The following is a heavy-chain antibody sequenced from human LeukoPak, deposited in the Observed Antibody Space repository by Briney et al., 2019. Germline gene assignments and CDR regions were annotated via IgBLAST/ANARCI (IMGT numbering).Heavy chain of an antibody. CDR3: AREVGDSSGYYPYDMDV. D-gene: IGHD3-22*01. V-gene: IGHV4-61*01. CDR1: GGSVSSGSYY. CDR2: INHSGST. Sequence: SETLSLTCTVSGGSVSSGSYYWSWIRQPPGKGLEWIGEINHSGSTNYNPSLKSRVTISVDTSKNQFSLKLSSVTAADTAVYYCAREVGDSSGYYPYDMDVWGQGTTVTVSS. J-gene: IGHJ6*02.